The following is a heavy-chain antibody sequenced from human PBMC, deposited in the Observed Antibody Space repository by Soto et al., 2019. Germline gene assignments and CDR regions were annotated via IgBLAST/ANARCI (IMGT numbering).Heavy chain of an antibody. CDR2: ISAYNGNT. CDR3: GRVGSSGSYYYYYYMDV. CDR1: GYTFTSYG. Sequence: ASVKVSCKASGYTFTSYGISWVRQAPGQGLEWMGWISAYNGNTNYAQKLQGRVTMTTDTSTSTAYMELRSLRSDDTAVYYCGRVGSSGSYYYYYYMDVWGKGTTVTVSS. D-gene: IGHD3-10*01. V-gene: IGHV1-18*01. J-gene: IGHJ6*03.